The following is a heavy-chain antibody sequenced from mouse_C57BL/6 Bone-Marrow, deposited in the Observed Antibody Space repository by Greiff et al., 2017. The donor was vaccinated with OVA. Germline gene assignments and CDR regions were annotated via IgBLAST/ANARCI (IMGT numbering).Heavy chain of an antibody. J-gene: IGHJ3*01. CDR3: ARRDGRGFAY. D-gene: IGHD1-1*01. V-gene: IGHV5-6*01. CDR1: GFTFGSYG. CDR2: ISSGGSYT. Sequence: EVQLVESGGDLVKPGGSLKLSCAASGFTFGSYGMSWVRQTPDKRLEWVATISSGGSYTYYPDSVKGRFTISRDNAKNTLYLQMSSLKSEDTAMYYCARRDGRGFAYWGQGTLVTVSA.